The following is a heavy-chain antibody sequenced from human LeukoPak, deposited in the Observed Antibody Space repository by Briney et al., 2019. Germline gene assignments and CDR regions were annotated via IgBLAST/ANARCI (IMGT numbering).Heavy chain of an antibody. CDR3: ARDSGVIATAGNLVY. D-gene: IGHD6-13*01. Sequence: PGGSPRLSCAASGFTFSSYWMHWVRQAPGKGLVWVSRINTDGSSTSYADSVKGRFTISRDNAKNTLYLQMNSLRAEDTAVYYCARDSGVIATAGNLVYWGQGTLVTVSS. CDR1: GFTFSSYW. V-gene: IGHV3-74*01. J-gene: IGHJ4*02. CDR2: INTDGSST.